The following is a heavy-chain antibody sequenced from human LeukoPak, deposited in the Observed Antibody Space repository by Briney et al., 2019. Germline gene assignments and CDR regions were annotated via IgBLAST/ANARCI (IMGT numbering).Heavy chain of an antibody. CDR3: ARGWHSDGSGSLDY. V-gene: IGHV1-8*01. CDR1: GYTFSSYD. D-gene: IGHD3-10*01. Sequence: ASVKVSCKASGYTFSSYDLNWMRQATGQGLEWMGWMNPNSGNTGYAQKFQGRVTMTRNTSISTAYMELSSLRSDDTAVYYCARGWHSDGSGSLDYWGQGTLVTVSS. CDR2: MNPNSGNT. J-gene: IGHJ4*02.